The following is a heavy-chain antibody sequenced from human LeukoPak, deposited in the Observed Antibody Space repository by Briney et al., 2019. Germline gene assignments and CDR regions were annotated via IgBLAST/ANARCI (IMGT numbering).Heavy chain of an antibody. V-gene: IGHV3-21*01. CDR1: GFTFSSYG. J-gene: IGHJ4*02. Sequence: PGGSLRLSCAASGFTFSSYGVNWVRQAPGKGLEWVSSISSSSSYIYYADSVKGRFTISRDNAKNSLYLQMNSLRAEDTAVYYCARIRHYDILTGYPYFDYWGQGTLVTVSS. CDR2: ISSSSSYI. CDR3: ARIRHYDILTGYPYFDY. D-gene: IGHD3-9*01.